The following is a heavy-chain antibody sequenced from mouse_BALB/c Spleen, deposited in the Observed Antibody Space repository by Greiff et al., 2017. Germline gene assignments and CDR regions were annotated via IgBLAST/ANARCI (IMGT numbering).Heavy chain of an antibody. J-gene: IGHJ1*01. CDR3: ARRAPYYGRGDFDV. V-gene: IGHV8-12*01. CDR2: IYWDDDK. Sequence: QVTLKESGPGILQPSQTLSLTCSFSGFSLSTSGMGVSWIRQPSGKGLEWLAHIYWDDDKRYNPSLKSRLTISKDTSSNQVFLKITSVDTADTATYYCARRAPYYGRGDFDVWGAGTTVTVSS. CDR1: GFSLSTSGMG. D-gene: IGHD1-1*01.